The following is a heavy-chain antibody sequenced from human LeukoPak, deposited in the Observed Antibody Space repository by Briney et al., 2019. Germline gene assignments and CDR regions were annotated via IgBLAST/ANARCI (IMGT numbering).Heavy chain of an antibody. CDR1: GGTFSSYA. CDR3: ARYFYDRYGMDV. J-gene: IGHJ6*02. V-gene: IGHV1-69*13. D-gene: IGHD3-3*01. Sequence: ASVKVSCKASGGTFSSYAISWVRQAPGQGLEWMGGIIPNFGTANYAQKFQGRVTITADESTSTAYMELSSLRSEDTAVYYCARYFYDRYGMDVWGQGTTVTVSS. CDR2: IIPNFGTA.